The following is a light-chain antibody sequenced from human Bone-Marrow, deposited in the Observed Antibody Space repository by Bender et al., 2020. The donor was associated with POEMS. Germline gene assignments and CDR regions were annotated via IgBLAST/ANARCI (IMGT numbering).Light chain of an antibody. CDR3: SSYTGSTTFVI. CDR2: DVS. Sequence: QSALTQPASVSGSPGQSITISCTGTSSDVGGYNYVSWYQQHPGKAPKLMIYDVSNRPSGVSNRFSGSKSGNTASLTISGLQAEDEAHYYCSSYTGSTTFVIFGGGTKLTVV. V-gene: IGLV2-14*01. CDR1: SSDVGGYNY. J-gene: IGLJ2*01.